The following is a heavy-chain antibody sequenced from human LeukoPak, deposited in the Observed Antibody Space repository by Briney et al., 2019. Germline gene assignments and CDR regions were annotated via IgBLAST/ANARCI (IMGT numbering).Heavy chain of an antibody. CDR3: AREENSRGYSYGYPIDY. D-gene: IGHD5-18*01. CDR1: GFSFSSYA. V-gene: IGHV3-23*01. CDR2: ISGSGGTT. Sequence: GGSLRLSCAASGFSFSSYAMGWVRQAPGKGLEWVSSISGSGGTTNYADSVKGRFTISRDNAKNSLYLQMNSLRAEDTAVYYCAREENSRGYSYGYPIDYWGQGTLVTVSS. J-gene: IGHJ4*02.